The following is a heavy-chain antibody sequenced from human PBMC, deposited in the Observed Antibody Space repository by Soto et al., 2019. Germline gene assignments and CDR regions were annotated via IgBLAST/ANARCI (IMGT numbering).Heavy chain of an antibody. Sequence: QVQLQQWGAGLLKPSETLSLTCAVYGGSFSGYYWSWIRQPPGRGLEWIGEINHSGSTNYNPSLKSRDTISVDTSKIHFYLKLSSVTAADTAVYYCARGSYCSSTSCGWFDPWGQGTLVTVSS. D-gene: IGHD2-2*01. J-gene: IGHJ5*02. CDR2: INHSGST. V-gene: IGHV4-34*01. CDR1: GGSFSGYY. CDR3: ARGSYCSSTSCGWFDP.